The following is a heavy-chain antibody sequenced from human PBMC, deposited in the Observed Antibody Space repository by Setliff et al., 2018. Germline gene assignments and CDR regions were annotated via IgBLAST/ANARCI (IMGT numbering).Heavy chain of an antibody. CDR3: ARDLIRGAPNWFDP. J-gene: IGHJ5*02. Sequence: GGSLRLSCAASGFFFRSYEMNWVRQAPGKGLEWVSYINSGGSLIYYADSVKGRFTISRDNAKSSLYLQMNSLRAEDTAVYYCARDLIRGAPNWFDPWGQGTLVTVSS. CDR2: INSGGSLI. CDR1: GFFFRSYE. V-gene: IGHV3-48*03. D-gene: IGHD3-10*01.